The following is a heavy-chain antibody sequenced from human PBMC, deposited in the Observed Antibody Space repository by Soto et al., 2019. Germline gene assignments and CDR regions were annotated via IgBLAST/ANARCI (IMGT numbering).Heavy chain of an antibody. Sequence: QVHLVQSGAEVKQPGASERVSCKASGYTFTNYDITWVRQATGQGLEWMGWMNPDSENTGSPQKFQGRVTMTVNTSINTAYMELTSLRSEDTAVYYCTRAQFEFGSYFGLDVWGQGTTVTVSS. J-gene: IGHJ6*02. CDR3: TRAQFEFGSYFGLDV. CDR1: GYTFTNYD. V-gene: IGHV1-8*01. CDR2: MNPDSENT. D-gene: IGHD3-10*01.